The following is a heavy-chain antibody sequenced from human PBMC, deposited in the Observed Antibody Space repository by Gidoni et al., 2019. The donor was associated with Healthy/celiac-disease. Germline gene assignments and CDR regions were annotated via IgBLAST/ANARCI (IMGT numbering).Heavy chain of an antibody. CDR3: ASLWFGELSLYYMDV. CDR2: ISSSSSYI. V-gene: IGHV3-21*01. CDR1: GFTFSSYS. D-gene: IGHD3-10*01. Sequence: EVQLVESGGGLVKPGGSLRLSCAASGFTFSSYSMTWVRQAPGKGLEWVSSISSSSSYIYYADSVKGRFTISRDNAKNSLYLQMNSLRAEDTAVYYCASLWFGELSLYYMDVWGKGTTVTVSS. J-gene: IGHJ6*03.